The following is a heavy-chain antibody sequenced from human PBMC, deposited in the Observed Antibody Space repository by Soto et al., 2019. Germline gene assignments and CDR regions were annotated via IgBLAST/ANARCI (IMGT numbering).Heavy chain of an antibody. CDR1: GFTFSSYA. CDR2: ISGSGGST. V-gene: IGHV3-23*01. J-gene: IGHJ6*03. CDR3: AKEKSVRFGERIYYYYMDV. Sequence: GGSLRLSCAASGFTFSSYAMSWVRQAPGKGLEWVSAISGSGGSTYYADSVKGRFTISRDNSKNTLYLQMNSLRAEDTAVYYCAKEKSVRFGERIYYYYMDVWGKGTTVTVSS. D-gene: IGHD3-10*01.